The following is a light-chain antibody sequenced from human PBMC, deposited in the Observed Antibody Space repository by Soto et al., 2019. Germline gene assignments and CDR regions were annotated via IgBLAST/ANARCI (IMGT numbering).Light chain of an antibody. CDR3: QQLSTYPST. Sequence: IQLTQSPSSLSASVGDRVTITCRASQGIGSYLAWYQQKPGEAPKLLIFAASTLQSGVPSRFSGSGSGTDFTLTISSLQAEDFATYYCQQLSTYPSTFGGGTKVHI. CDR1: QGIGSY. CDR2: AAS. J-gene: IGKJ4*01. V-gene: IGKV1-9*01.